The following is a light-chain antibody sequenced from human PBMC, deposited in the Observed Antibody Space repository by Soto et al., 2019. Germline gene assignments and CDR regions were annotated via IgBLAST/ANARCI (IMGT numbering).Light chain of an antibody. J-gene: IGKJ2*01. Sequence: DIQMTQSPSTLSASVGDRVTITCRASQSISTWLAWYQQKPGKAPKILIYNASSLDSGVPSRFSGSDSGTEFTLPISSLQPDDVVTFYCQQHYAYSRTFGQGTKLEIK. CDR3: QQHYAYSRT. CDR1: QSISTW. V-gene: IGKV1-5*03. CDR2: NAS.